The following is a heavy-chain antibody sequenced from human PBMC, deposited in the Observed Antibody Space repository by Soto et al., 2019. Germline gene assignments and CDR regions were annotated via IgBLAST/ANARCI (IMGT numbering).Heavy chain of an antibody. CDR1: GYTFTNYD. D-gene: IGHD4-17*01. J-gene: IGHJ4*02. V-gene: IGHV1-8*01. CDR3: VGVYGEIDY. Sequence: QVQLVQSGAEVKKPGASVKVSCKASGYTFTNYDINWVRQATGQGLEWMGWMNPKSGNTGYAQQFKGRVNMNRSTSISTAYMELSSLRSEDTAVYYCVGVYGEIDYWGQGTLVTVSS. CDR2: MNPKSGNT.